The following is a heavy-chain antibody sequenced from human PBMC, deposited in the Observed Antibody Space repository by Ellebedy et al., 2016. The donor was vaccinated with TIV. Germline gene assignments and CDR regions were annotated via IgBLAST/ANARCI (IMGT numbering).Heavy chain of an antibody. D-gene: IGHD6-13*01. CDR1: GYTFTSYY. V-gene: IGHV1-46*01. CDR3: ARGDAVAATGTDY. Sequence: ASVKVSCXASGYTFTSYYMHWVRQAPGQELEWMGIINPSGGSTSYAQKFQGRVNMTRDTSTSTVYMELSSLRSEDTAVYYCARGDAVAATGTDYWGQGTLVTVSS. CDR2: INPSGGST. J-gene: IGHJ4*02.